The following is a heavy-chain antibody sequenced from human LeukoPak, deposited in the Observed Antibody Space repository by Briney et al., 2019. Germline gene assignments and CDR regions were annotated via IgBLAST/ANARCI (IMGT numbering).Heavy chain of an antibody. V-gene: IGHV2-5*02. CDR2: MYWDDDR. Sequence: ESGPTLVNPTETLTLTCTFSGFSLTTSGVGVGWIRQPPGKALEWLTIMYWDDDRRYSPSLRRRLTITKDTFKNQVVLTMTEMDPVDTGTYYCAQSLAAAGRAFDYWGQGTLVTVSS. J-gene: IGHJ4*02. CDR3: AQSLAAAGRAFDY. CDR1: GFSLTTSGVG. D-gene: IGHD6-13*01.